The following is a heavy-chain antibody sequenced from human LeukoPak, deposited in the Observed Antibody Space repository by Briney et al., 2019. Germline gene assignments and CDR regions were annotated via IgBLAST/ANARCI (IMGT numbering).Heavy chain of an antibody. CDR1: GGSINNYY. D-gene: IGHD1-26*01. J-gene: IGHJ4*02. CDR2: IYYSGST. Sequence: SETLSLTCTVSGGSINNYYWSWIRQPPGKGLELIGYIYYSGSTNYNPSLKSRVTISVDTSKNQFSLKLSSVTAGDTALYYCARRASESYYIDFWGQGTLVTVSS. CDR3: ARRASESYYIDF. V-gene: IGHV4-59*08.